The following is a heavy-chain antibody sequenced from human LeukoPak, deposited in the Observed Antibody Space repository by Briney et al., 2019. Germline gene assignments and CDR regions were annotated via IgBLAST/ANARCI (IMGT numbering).Heavy chain of an antibody. J-gene: IGHJ3*02. CDR2: ISYDGSNK. CDR3: ASALRDPPGAFDI. Sequence: GRSLRLSCAASGFTFSSYAMHWVRQAPGKGLEWVAVISYDGSNKYYADSVKGRFTISRDNSKNTLYLQMNSLRAEGTAVYYCASALRDPPGAFDIWGQGTMVTVSS. D-gene: IGHD5-24*01. CDR1: GFTFSSYA. V-gene: IGHV3-30-3*01.